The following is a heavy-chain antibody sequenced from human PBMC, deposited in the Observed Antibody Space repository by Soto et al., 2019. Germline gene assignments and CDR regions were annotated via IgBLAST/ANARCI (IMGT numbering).Heavy chain of an antibody. Sequence: QVQLQESGPGLVKPSQTLSLTCTVSGGSISSGGYYWSWIRQHPGKGLEWIGYIYYSGSTYYNPSLKSRVTISVDTSKNQCSLKLSSVTAADTAVYYCARDRDYGDRRAQTGWFDPWGQGTLVTVSS. CDR2: IYYSGST. CDR3: ARDRDYGDRRAQTGWFDP. CDR1: GGSISSGGYY. D-gene: IGHD4-17*01. J-gene: IGHJ5*02. V-gene: IGHV4-31*03.